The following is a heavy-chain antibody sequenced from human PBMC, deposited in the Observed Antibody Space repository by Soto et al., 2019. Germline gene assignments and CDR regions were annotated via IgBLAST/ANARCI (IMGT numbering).Heavy chain of an antibody. D-gene: IGHD3-16*02. V-gene: IGHV4-31*03. Sequence: QVQLQESGPGLVKPSQTLSLTCTVSGGSITSGDYYSSWIRQHPGKGLEWIGYISYSGRTYYNPSLKSRVTMSMDTSRNQFSLKLSSVTAADTAVYYCARSLHWGDLSLGYWGQGTLVTVSS. CDR3: ARSLHWGDLSLGY. CDR1: GGSITSGDYY. CDR2: ISYSGRT. J-gene: IGHJ4*02.